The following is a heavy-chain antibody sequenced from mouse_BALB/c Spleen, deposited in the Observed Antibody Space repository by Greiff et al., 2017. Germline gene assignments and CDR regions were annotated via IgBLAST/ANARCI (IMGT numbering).Heavy chain of an antibody. Sequence: EVQLQQSGAELVKPGASVKLSCTASGFNIKDTYMHWVKQRPEQGLEWIGRIDPANGNTKYDPKFQGKATITADTSSNTAYLQLSSLTSEDTAVYYCARSATVEEGNYFDYWGQGTTLTVSS. J-gene: IGHJ2*01. D-gene: IGHD1-1*01. CDR3: ARSATVEEGNYFDY. CDR2: IDPANGNT. V-gene: IGHV14-3*02. CDR1: GFNIKDTY.